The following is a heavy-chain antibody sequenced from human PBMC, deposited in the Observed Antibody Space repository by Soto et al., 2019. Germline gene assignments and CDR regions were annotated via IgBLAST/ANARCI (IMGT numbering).Heavy chain of an antibody. J-gene: IGHJ4*02. CDR2: ISGSGGST. D-gene: IGHD6-6*01. CDR3: AKDHGIAAGHGTRRDNFEY. Sequence: HPGGSLRLSCAASGFTFSSYSISWVRQAPWKGLEWVSAISGSGGSTYYAASAKGRFTIYRDNSKNTLYLQMSSLRAEDTAVDYCAKDHGIAAGHGTRRDNFEYCRRRTLVTFCS. CDR1: GFTFSSYS. V-gene: IGHV3-23*01.